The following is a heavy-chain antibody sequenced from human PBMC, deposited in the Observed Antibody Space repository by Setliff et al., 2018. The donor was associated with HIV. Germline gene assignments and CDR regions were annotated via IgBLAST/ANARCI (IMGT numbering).Heavy chain of an antibody. D-gene: IGHD3-10*01. CDR1: GDSVSSGAYY. CDR3: ARSSAERSAVRGLAIAFDI. J-gene: IGHJ3*02. V-gene: IGHV4-31*03. CDR2: ISYRGTT. Sequence: SETLSLTCTVSGDSVSSGAYYWSWIRQLPGKGLEYIGYISYRGTTYYNPSLKNRVTISLDKSENQFSLSLSSVTAADTAVYYCARSSAERSAVRGLAIAFDIWGPGTKVTVSS.